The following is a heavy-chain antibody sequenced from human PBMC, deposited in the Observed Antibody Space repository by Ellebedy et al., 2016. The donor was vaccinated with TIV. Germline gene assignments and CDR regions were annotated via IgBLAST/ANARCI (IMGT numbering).Heavy chain of an antibody. Sequence: ASVKVSCKTSGYVFSAYYIHWVRQAPGQGLEWMGGIVAIFGTTIYAQKFQGRVSITADEPTSTAYMEMKSLTSEDTAVYYCARHSGYHLSGHFDYWGQGTLVTVSS. J-gene: IGHJ4*02. CDR3: ARHSGYHLSGHFDY. D-gene: IGHD5-12*01. V-gene: IGHV1-69*13. CDR2: IVAIFGTT. CDR1: GYVFSAYY.